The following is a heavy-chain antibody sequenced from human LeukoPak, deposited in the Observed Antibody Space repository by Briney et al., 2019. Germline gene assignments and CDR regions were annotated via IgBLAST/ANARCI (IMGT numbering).Heavy chain of an antibody. J-gene: IGHJ5*02. V-gene: IGHV3-21*01. CDR3: ARVVPAATTWFDP. D-gene: IGHD2-2*01. Sequence: GGSLRLSCAASGFTFSSYSLNWVRQAPGKGLEWVSSISSTSSYRYYADSVKGRFTISRDNAKNSVYPQMNSLRPEDTAVYYCARVVPAATTWFDPWGQGTLVTVSS. CDR2: ISSTSSYR. CDR1: GFTFSSYS.